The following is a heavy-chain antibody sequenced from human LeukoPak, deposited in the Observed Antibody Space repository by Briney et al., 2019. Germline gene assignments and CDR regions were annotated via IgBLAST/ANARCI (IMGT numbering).Heavy chain of an antibody. CDR3: AKLGNYYDSSGYSY. J-gene: IGHJ4*02. V-gene: IGHV3-9*01. Sequence: GGSLRRSCAASGFTFDDYAMLWVRQAPGKGLEWVSGISWNSGSIGYADSVKGRFTISRDNAKNSLYLKMTSLRAEDPALYYWAKLGNYYDSSGYSYWGKGTLVTVSS. D-gene: IGHD3-22*01. CDR2: ISWNSGSI. CDR1: GFTFDDYA.